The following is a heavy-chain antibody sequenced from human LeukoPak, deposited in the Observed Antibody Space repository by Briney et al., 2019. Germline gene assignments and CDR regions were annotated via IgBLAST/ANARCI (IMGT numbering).Heavy chain of an antibody. V-gene: IGHV1-46*01. J-gene: IGHJ4*02. Sequence: WASVKVSCKASGYTFTGYYMHWVRQAPGQGLEWMGIINPSGGSTSYAQKFQGRVTMTRDMSTSTVYMELSSLRSEDTAVYYCARAPLGAVLLFDYWGQGTLVTVSS. CDR2: INPSGGST. CDR3: ARAPLGAVLLFDY. D-gene: IGHD3-10*01. CDR1: GYTFTGYY.